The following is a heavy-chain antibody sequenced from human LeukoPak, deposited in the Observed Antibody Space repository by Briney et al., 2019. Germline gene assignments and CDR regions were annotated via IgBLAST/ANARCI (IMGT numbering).Heavy chain of an antibody. CDR2: ISSSSSYI. Sequence: GGSLRLSCAASGFTFSSYSMNWVRQAPGKGLEWVSSISSSSSYIYYAGSVKGRFTISRDNAKNSLYLQMNSLRAEDTAVYYCARESYYDSSGYPLLYYFDYWGQGTLVTVSS. CDR3: ARESYYDSSGYPLLYYFDY. CDR1: GFTFSSYS. V-gene: IGHV3-21*01. D-gene: IGHD3-22*01. J-gene: IGHJ4*02.